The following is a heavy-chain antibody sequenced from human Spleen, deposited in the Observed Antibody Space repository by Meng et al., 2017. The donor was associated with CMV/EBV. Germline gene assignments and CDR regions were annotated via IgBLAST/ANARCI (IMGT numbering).Heavy chain of an antibody. V-gene: IGHV1-2*02. D-gene: IGHD6-19*01. Sequence: ASGSTLTGYYMHWVRQAPGQGLEWMGWINPHTGTTHYAQNFQGRVTMTRDTSISTVYMELTHLRSDDTAVYYCARDRDSSGWYIFDYWGQGSLVTVSS. J-gene: IGHJ4*02. CDR1: GSTLTGYY. CDR3: ARDRDSSGWYIFDY. CDR2: INPHTGTT.